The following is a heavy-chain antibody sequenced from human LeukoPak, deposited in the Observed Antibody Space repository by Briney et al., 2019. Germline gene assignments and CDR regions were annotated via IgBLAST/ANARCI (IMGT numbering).Heavy chain of an antibody. V-gene: IGHV1-69*05. CDR3: ARETGAPYAFDI. CDR1: GGTFSSYA. CDR2: IIPIFGTA. J-gene: IGHJ3*02. Sequence: GSSVKVSCKASGGTFSSYAISWVRQAPGQGLEWMGGIIPIFGTANYAQKFQGRGTITTDESTSTAYMELSSLRSEDTAVYYCARETGAPYAFDIWGQGTMVTVSS. D-gene: IGHD1-1*01.